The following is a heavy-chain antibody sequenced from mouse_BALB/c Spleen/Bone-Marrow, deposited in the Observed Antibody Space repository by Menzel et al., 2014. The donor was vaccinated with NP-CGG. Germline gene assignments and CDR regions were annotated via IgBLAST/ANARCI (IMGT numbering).Heavy chain of an antibody. V-gene: IGHV6-3*01. CDR2: IRLKSDNYAT. J-gene: IGHJ3*01. CDR3: TDGGTTVGFAY. CDR1: GFTLSTYW. D-gene: IGHD1-1*01. Sequence: EVKLVESGGGLVQPGGSMKLSCVASGFTLSTYWMSWVRQSPEKGLEWVAEIRLKSDNYATHYAESVKGKFTISRDDSKSRLYLQMNSLRAEDTGIYYCTDGGTTVGFAYWGRGTLVTVSA.